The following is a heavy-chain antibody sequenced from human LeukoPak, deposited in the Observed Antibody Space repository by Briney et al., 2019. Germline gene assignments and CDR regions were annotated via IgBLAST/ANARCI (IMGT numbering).Heavy chain of an antibody. CDR3: ATDIRAVGDSRYFDY. V-gene: IGHV3-21*04. Sequence: GGSLRLSCAASGFTFSTYSMNWVRQAPGKGLEWVSSISSSSSYIYYADSVKGRFTISRDNAENSLYLQMNSLRIDDTAIYYCATDIRAVGDSRYFDYWGQGALVTVSS. J-gene: IGHJ4*02. D-gene: IGHD1-26*01. CDR2: ISSSSSYI. CDR1: GFTFSTYS.